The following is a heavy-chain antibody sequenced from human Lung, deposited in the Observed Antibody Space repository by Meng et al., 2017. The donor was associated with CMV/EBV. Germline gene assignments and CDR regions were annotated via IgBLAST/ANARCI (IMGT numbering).Heavy chain of an antibody. V-gene: IGHV5-51*01. J-gene: IGHJ4*01. CDR3: ARRDYYDLGSGN. Sequence: GESXKISCKVSGNRFTTYWIGWVRQMPGKGLEWMGIIYPHDSNTIYTPSFQGQVTISADKSVSTVYLQWDSLKASDTAIYYCARRDYYDLGSGNWGHGTLVTFSS. CDR1: GNRFTTYW. D-gene: IGHD3-10*01. CDR2: IYPHDSNT.